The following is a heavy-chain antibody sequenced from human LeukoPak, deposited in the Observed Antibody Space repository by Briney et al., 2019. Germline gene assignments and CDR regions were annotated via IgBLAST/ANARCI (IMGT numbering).Heavy chain of an antibody. CDR3: ARDMAGSANIVVVVAATGPGDAFDI. CDR2: INPSGGST. V-gene: IGHV1-46*01. J-gene: IGHJ3*02. D-gene: IGHD2-15*01. CDR1: GYTFTSYY. Sequence: ASVKVSCKASGYTFTSYYMHWERQAPGQGLEWMGIINPSGGSTSYAQKFQGRVTMTRDTSTSTVYMELSSLRSEDTAVYYCARDMAGSANIVVVVAATGPGDAFDIWGQGTMVTVSS.